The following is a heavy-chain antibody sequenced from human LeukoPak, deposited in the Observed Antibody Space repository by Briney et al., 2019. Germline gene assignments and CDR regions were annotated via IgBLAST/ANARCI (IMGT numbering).Heavy chain of an antibody. CDR1: GFTFSSYA. D-gene: IGHD3-22*01. J-gene: IGHJ4*02. CDR3: AKSKEEWYYYDSSGYIDYFDY. Sequence: QPGGSLRLSCAASGFTFSSYAMSWVRQAPGKGLEWVSAISGSGGSTYFADSVNGRFTISRDNSKNTLYLQMNSLRAEDTAVYYCAKSKEEWYYYDSSGYIDYFDYWGQGTLVTVSS. CDR2: ISGSGGST. V-gene: IGHV3-23*01.